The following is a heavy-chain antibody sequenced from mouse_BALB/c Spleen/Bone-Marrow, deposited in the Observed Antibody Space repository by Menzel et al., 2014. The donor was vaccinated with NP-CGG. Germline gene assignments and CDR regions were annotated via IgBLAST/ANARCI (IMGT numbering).Heavy chain of an antibody. CDR2: IDPENGDT. V-gene: IGHV14-4*02. Sequence: EVNLVESGAELVRSGASVKLSCTASGFNIKDYYMHWVKQRPEQGLEWIGWIDPENGDTEYAPKFQGKATMTADTSSNTAYLQLSSLTSEDTAVYYCNVWDGNYFFDYWGQGTTLTVSS. D-gene: IGHD2-1*01. CDR1: GFNIKDYY. J-gene: IGHJ2*01. CDR3: NVWDGNYFFDY.